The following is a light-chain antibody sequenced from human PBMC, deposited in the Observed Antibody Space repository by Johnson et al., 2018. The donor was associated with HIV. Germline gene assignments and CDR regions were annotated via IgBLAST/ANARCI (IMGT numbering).Light chain of an antibody. Sequence: QSVLTQPPSVSAAPGQKVTISCSGSSSNIGNNYVSWYQQLPGTAPKLLIYDNNKRPSGFPDRFSGSNSGTSATLAITGPQTGDEADYYCGTWDSSLSAYVFGTGTKVTVL. V-gene: IGLV1-51*01. J-gene: IGLJ1*01. CDR1: SSNIGNNY. CDR2: DNN. CDR3: GTWDSSLSAYV.